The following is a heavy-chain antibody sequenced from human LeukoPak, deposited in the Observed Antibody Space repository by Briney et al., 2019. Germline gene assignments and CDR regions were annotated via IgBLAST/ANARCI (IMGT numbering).Heavy chain of an antibody. CDR1: GFTFSNYW. CDR3: ARDAGSTSCYLCAFDI. CDR2: ISSSSSYI. D-gene: IGHD2-2*01. Sequence: GGSLRLSCAASGFTFSNYWMNWVRQAPGKGLEWVSSISSSSSYIYYADSVKGRFTISRDNAKNSLYLQMNSLRAEDTAVYYCARDAGSTSCYLCAFDIWGQGTMVTVSS. V-gene: IGHV3-21*01. J-gene: IGHJ3*02.